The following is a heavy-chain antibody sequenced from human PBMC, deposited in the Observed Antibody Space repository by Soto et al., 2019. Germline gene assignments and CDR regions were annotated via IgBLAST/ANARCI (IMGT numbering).Heavy chain of an antibody. V-gene: IGHV3-33*01. CDR2: IWYDGSNK. CDR1: GFTFSSYG. J-gene: IGHJ4*02. D-gene: IGHD3-22*01. CDR3: ARGTGGYYDSSGSNEPKFDY. Sequence: QPGGSLRLSCAASGFTFSSYGMHWVRQAPGKGLEWVAVIWYDGSNKYYADSVKGRFTISRDNSKNTLYLQMNSLRAEDTAVYYCARGTGGYYDSSGSNEPKFDYWGQGTLVTVSS.